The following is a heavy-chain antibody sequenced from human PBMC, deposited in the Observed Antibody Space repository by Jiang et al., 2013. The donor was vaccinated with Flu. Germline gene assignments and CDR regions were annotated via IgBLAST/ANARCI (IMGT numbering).Heavy chain of an antibody. V-gene: IGHV1-69*01. D-gene: IGHD5-12*01. CDR1: GGTFSSYA. Sequence: EVKKPGSSVKVSCKASGGTFSSYAISWVRQAPGQGLEWMGGIIPIFGTANYAQKFQGGVTITADESTSTAYMELSSLRSEDTAVYYCARDLESGYDERGYYSDYWGQGTLVTVSS. J-gene: IGHJ4*02. CDR3: ARDLESGYDERGYYSDY. CDR2: IIPIFGTA.